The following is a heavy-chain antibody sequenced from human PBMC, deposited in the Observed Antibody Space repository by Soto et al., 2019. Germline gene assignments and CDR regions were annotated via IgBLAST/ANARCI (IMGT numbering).Heavy chain of an antibody. Sequence: QVQLVESGGGVVQPGRSLRLSCAASGLTFSSYAMHWVRQAPGKGLEWVAVISYDGSNKYYADSVKGRFTISRDNSKNTLYLQMNSLRAEDTAVYYCARGSFRSYYNLVGYYYGMDVWGQGTTVTVSS. J-gene: IGHJ6*02. V-gene: IGHV3-30-3*01. CDR2: ISYDGSNK. CDR1: GLTFSSYA. CDR3: ARGSFRSYYNLVGYYYGMDV. D-gene: IGHD3-10*01.